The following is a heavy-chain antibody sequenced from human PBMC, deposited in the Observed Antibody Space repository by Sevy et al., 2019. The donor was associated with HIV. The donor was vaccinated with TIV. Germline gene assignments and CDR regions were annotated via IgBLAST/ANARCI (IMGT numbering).Heavy chain of an antibody. CDR3: ARDKGGGYRYYYGMDV. CDR1: GGTFSSYA. CDR2: IIPIFGTA. D-gene: IGHD3-22*01. J-gene: IGHJ6*02. Sequence: ASVKVSCKASGGTFSSYAISWVRQAPGQGLEWMGGIIPIFGTANYAQKFQGRVTITADESTSTAYMELSSLRSEDTAVYYCARDKGGGYRYYYGMDVWGQGTTVTVSS. V-gene: IGHV1-69*13.